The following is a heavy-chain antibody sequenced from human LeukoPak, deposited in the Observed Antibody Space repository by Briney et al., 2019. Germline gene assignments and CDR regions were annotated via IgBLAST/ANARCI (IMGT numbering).Heavy chain of an antibody. D-gene: IGHD3-22*01. Sequence: ASETLSLTCTVSGGSISSYYWSWIRQPPGKGLEWIGYIYYSGSTNYNPSLKSRVTISVDTSKNQFSLKLSSVTAADTAVYYCARRPYYYDSSGYPMYYFDYCGQGTLVTVSS. CDR1: GGSISSYY. CDR3: ARRPYYYDSSGYPMYYFDY. J-gene: IGHJ4*02. V-gene: IGHV4-59*08. CDR2: IYYSGST.